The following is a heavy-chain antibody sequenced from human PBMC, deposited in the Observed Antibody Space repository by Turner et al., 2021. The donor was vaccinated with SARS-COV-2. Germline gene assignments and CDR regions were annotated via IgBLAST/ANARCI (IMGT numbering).Heavy chain of an antibody. Sequence: HVQLQESGPGLVTPSQTLSLTCTVSGGSINSCGYFWPWIRQHPGKGLAWNGYIYDSGSSYYNPSLKSRVIMSVDTSKNQFSLNLSSVTAADTAVYYCASRYYYDSNGYYGYWGQGTLVTVSS. V-gene: IGHV4-31*03. CDR1: GGSINSCGYF. D-gene: IGHD3-22*01. J-gene: IGHJ4*02. CDR3: ASRYYYDSNGYYGY. CDR2: IYDSGSS.